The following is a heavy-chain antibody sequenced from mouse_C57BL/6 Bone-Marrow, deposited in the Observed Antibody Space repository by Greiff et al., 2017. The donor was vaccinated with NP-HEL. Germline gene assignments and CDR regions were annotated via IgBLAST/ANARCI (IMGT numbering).Heavy chain of an antibody. CDR1: GYTFTNYW. Sequence: QVHVKQSGAELVRPGPSVKMSCKASGYTFTNYWIGWAKQRPGHGLEWIGDIYPGGGYTNYNEKFKGKATLTADKSSSTAYMQFSSLTSEDSAIYYCARLYYRGFAYWGQGTLVTVSA. CDR2: IYPGGGYT. CDR3: ARLYYRGFAY. J-gene: IGHJ3*01. V-gene: IGHV1-63*01. D-gene: IGHD2-14*01.